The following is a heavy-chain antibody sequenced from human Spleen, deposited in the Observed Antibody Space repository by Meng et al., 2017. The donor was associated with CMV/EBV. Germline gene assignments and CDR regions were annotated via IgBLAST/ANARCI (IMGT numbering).Heavy chain of an antibody. CDR1: GFTFSSYS. V-gene: IGHV3-23*01. Sequence: GGSLRLSCAASGFTFSSYSMNWVRQAPGKGLEWVSGVGGSGDNTYYADSVKGRFAISRDNSKNTLYLQVNSLRVEDTAVYYCAKSHLPSGRTAGGRFDHWGQGTLVTVSS. CDR3: AKSHLPSGRTAGGRFDH. J-gene: IGHJ4*02. D-gene: IGHD5-18*01. CDR2: VGGSGDNT.